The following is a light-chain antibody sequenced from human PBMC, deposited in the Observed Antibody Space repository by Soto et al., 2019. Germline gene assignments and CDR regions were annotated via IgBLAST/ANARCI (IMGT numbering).Light chain of an antibody. Sequence: QSVLTQSSSASASLGSSVKLTFTLSSGHSSFIIAWHQQQPGKAPRFLMKLEGDGSYDKGSGVPDRFSGSSSGADRYLTISNLQFEDEADYYCETWDDNTWVFGGGTKVTVL. J-gene: IGLJ3*02. CDR2: LEGDGSY. V-gene: IGLV4-60*02. CDR1: SGHSSFI. CDR3: ETWDDNTWV.